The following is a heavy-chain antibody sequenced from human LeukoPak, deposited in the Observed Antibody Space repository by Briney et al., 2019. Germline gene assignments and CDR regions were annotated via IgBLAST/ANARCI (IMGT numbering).Heavy chain of an antibody. CDR1: GFTFSSYA. Sequence: GGSLRLSCAASGFTFSSYAMSWVRQAPGKGLEWVSSISSSSSYIYYADSVKGRFTISRDNAKNSLYLQMNSLRAEDTAVYYCAREYHEYYYDSSGSLTFDYWGQGTLVTVSS. D-gene: IGHD3-22*01. CDR2: ISSSSSYI. CDR3: AREYHEYYYDSSGSLTFDY. J-gene: IGHJ4*02. V-gene: IGHV3-21*01.